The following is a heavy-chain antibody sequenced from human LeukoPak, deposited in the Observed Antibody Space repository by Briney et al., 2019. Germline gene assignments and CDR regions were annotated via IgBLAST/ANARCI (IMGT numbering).Heavy chain of an antibody. V-gene: IGHV4-30-2*01. D-gene: IGHD3-22*01. CDR2: IYHSGGT. Sequence: PSETLSLTCTVSGDSVSSGGYSWSWIRQPPGKGLEWLGYIYHSGGTSYNPSLKTRVTISVDRSKNQFSLKLSSVTAADTAVYYCARDYYDSSGYFNNWFDPWGQGILVTVSS. CDR3: ARDYYDSSGYFNNWFDP. J-gene: IGHJ5*02. CDR1: GDSVSSGGYS.